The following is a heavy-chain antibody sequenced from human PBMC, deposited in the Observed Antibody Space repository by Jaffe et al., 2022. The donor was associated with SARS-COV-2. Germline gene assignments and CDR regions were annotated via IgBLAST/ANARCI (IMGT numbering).Heavy chain of an antibody. CDR2: ISWNSGSI. Sequence: EVQLVESGGGLVQPGRSLRLSCAASGFTFDDYAMHWVRQAPGKGLEWVSGISWNSGSIGYADSVKGRFTISRDNAKNSLYLQMNSLRAEDTALYYCAKDLNVLRYFDWPLQLGGFDYWGQGTLVTVSS. J-gene: IGHJ4*02. D-gene: IGHD3-9*01. CDR3: AKDLNVLRYFDWPLQLGGFDY. CDR1: GFTFDDYA. V-gene: IGHV3-9*01.